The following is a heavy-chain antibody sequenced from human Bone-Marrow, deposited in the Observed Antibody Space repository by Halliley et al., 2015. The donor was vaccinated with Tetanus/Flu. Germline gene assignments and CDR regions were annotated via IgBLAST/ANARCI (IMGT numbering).Heavy chain of an antibody. J-gene: IGHJ4*02. V-gene: IGHV1-18*01. D-gene: IGHD3-10*01. CDR3: ARDQMVPLYGSGSVNFDY. Sequence: INTYNGNTNYAQKLQGRFPMTTDPSTSTGYMELRSLTSDDTAMYYCARDQMVPLYGSGSVNFDYWGQGTLVTVAS. CDR2: INTYNGNT.